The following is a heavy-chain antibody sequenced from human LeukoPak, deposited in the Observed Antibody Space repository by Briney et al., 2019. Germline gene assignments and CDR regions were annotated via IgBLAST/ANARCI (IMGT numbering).Heavy chain of an antibody. J-gene: IGHJ6*03. Sequence: SETLSLTCAVYGGSFSGYYWSWIRQPPGKGLEWIGEINHSGSTNYNPSLKSRVTISVDTSKNQFSLKLSSVTAADTAVYYCARDQHGYSYGRHYYYYYYMDVWGKGTTVTVSS. CDR2: INHSGST. V-gene: IGHV4-34*01. CDR3: ARDQHGYSYGRHYYYYYYMDV. D-gene: IGHD5-18*01. CDR1: GGSFSGYY.